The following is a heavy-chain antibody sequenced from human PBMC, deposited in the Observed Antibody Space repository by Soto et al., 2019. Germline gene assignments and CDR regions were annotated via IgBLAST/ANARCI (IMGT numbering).Heavy chain of an antibody. V-gene: IGHV1-2*02. Sequence: DSVKVYCKASGYHLTGSYMHWARQARGQGLEWMVCITRTTGGTNYAQKFQGRVTMNRDKSIRTAYMELRSLRSEDTAVYYCARDKGAHGNYDILTGYYARDDYYYGMDVWGQGTTVTVSS. CDR2: ITRTTGGT. CDR1: GYHLTGSY. D-gene: IGHD3-9*01. J-gene: IGHJ6*02. CDR3: ARDKGAHGNYDILTGYYARDDYYYGMDV.